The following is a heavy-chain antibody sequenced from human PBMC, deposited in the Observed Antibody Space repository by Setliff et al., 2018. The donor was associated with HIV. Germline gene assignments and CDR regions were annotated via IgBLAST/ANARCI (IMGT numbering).Heavy chain of an antibody. Sequence: SETLSLTCTVPGGSISGSSYYWGWVRQHPGKGLEWIGSMYYSGSTYYTPSLKSRITISLDTSKNQFSLRMRSVTAADTAVYYCARVFVDTAVLRVLEYYFDSWGRGTLVTVSS. CDR3: ARVFVDTAVLRVLEYYFDS. J-gene: IGHJ4*02. CDR2: MYYSGST. D-gene: IGHD5-18*01. CDR1: GGSISGSSYY. V-gene: IGHV4-39*07.